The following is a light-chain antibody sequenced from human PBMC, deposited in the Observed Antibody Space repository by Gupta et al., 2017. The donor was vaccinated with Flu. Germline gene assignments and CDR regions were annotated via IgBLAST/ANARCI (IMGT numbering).Light chain of an antibody. CDR1: QSVLYTSNNKNY. CDR3: QQYYGTPYT. J-gene: IGKJ2*01. CDR2: WAS. V-gene: IGKV4-1*01. Sequence: DIVMTQSPDSLAVSLGERATINCKSSQSVLYTSNNKNYLAWYQQKPGQAPKLLIYWASTRESGVPDRFSGSGSGTDFTLTINSLQAEDVAVYYCQQYYGTPYTFGQGTKLDIK.